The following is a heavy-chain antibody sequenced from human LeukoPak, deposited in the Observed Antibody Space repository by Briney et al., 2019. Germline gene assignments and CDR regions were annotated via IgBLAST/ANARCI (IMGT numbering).Heavy chain of an antibody. J-gene: IGHJ5*02. CDR1: GGSISSYY. CDR2: IYYSGST. CDR3: ARHSGQQLDHNWFDP. Sequence: SETLSLTCTVSGGSISSYYWSWIRQPPGKGLEWIGYIYYSGSTNYNPSLKSRVTISVDTSKNQFSLKLSSVTAADTAVYYCARHSGQQLDHNWFDPWGQGTLVTVSS. V-gene: IGHV4-59*08. D-gene: IGHD6-13*01.